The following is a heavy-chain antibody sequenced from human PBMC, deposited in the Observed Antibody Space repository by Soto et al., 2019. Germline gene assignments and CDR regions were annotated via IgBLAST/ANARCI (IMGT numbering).Heavy chain of an antibody. J-gene: IGHJ4*01. CDR3: ARAAVEYSGSPPDY. D-gene: IGHD6-6*01. V-gene: IGHV3-74*01. CDR1: GFTFNSYW. Sequence: PGGSLRLSCAASGFTFNSYWMHWVRQAPGKGLVWVSRINTDGSYTNYADSVKGRFTISRDNAKNTLYLQMNSLRADDTAVYHCARAAVEYSGSPPDYWGDGTLVTVSS. CDR2: INTDGSYT.